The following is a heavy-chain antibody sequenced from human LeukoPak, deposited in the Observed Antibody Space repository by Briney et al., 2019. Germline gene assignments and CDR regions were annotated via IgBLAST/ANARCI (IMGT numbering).Heavy chain of an antibody. CDR3: AKDYSGYDWVY. D-gene: IGHD5-12*01. J-gene: IGHJ4*02. Sequence: GSLRLSCAASGFSFDTYAMHWVRQAPGQGLEWVALIWHDGSHKFYSNSVRGQFTISRDNSKNTLYLQMNSLRAEDTAVYYCAKDYSGYDWVYWGQGTLVTVSS. V-gene: IGHV3-30*02. CDR1: GFSFDTYA. CDR2: IWHDGSHK.